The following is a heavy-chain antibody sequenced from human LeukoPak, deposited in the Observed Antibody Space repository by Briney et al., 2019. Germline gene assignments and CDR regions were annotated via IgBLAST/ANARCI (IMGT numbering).Heavy chain of an antibody. CDR1: GGSISSGSYY. J-gene: IGHJ4*02. CDR2: IYTSGST. CDR3: ARGSWAAAGSDY. D-gene: IGHD6-13*01. V-gene: IGHV4-61*02. Sequence: PSETLSLTCTVSGGSISSGSYYWSWIRQPAGKGLEWIGRIYTSGSTNYNPSLKSRVTISVDTSKNQFSLKLSSVTAADTAVYYCARGSWAAAGSDYWGQGTLVTVSS.